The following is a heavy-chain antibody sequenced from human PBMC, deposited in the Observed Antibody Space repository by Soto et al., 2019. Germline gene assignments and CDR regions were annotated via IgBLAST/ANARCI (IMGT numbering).Heavy chain of an antibody. CDR2: IYYSGST. V-gene: IGHV4-59*01. D-gene: IGHD3-10*01. Sequence: FVPLSDTCTVADGSISSYYWSWIRKPPGKGLEWIGYIYYSGSTNYNPSLKSRVTISVDTSKNQFSLKLSSVTAADTAVYYCAREYYYGSGSSARHFDYWGQGTLVTVSS. CDR1: DGSISSYY. CDR3: AREYYYGSGSSARHFDY. J-gene: IGHJ4*02.